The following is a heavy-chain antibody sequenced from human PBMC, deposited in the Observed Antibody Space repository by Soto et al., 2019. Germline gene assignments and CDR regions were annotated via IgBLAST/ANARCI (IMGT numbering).Heavy chain of an antibody. CDR3: ARTDRDFYGLDV. J-gene: IGHJ6*02. CDR1: GFTFRNYD. V-gene: IGHV3-13*05. CDR2: ISAAGDP. Sequence: ESGGGLVQPGGSLRLSCEASGFTFRNYDMHWVRQGTGKGLEWVSGISAAGDPDYADSVEGRFTISRENAQNSFFLQMNSLRVGDTAVHYCARTDRDFYGLDVWGQGTTVIVSS.